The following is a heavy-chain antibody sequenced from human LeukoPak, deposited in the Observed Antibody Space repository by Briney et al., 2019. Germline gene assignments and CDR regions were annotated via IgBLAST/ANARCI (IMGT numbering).Heavy chain of an antibody. CDR3: ASSTVTTAYGRGY. Sequence: SVKVSCKASGGTFSSYTISWVRQAPGQGREGRGRIIPILGIANYAQKFQGRVTITADKSTSTAYMELSSLRSEDTAVYYCASSTVTTAYGRGYWGQGTLVTVSS. J-gene: IGHJ4*02. CDR1: GGTFSSYT. D-gene: IGHD4-11*01. CDR2: IIPILGIA. V-gene: IGHV1-69*02.